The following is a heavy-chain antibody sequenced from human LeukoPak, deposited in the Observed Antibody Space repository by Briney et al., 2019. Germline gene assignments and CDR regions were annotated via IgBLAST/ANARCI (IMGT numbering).Heavy chain of an antibody. CDR2: IYYSGST. CDR3: ARAPGYSSSWYYY. Sequence: PSETLSLTCTVSGGSISSYYCSWIRQPPGKGLEWIGYIYYSGSTNYNPSLKSRVTISVDTSKNQFSLKLSSVTAADTAVYYCARAPGYSSSWYYYWGQGTLVTVSS. D-gene: IGHD6-13*01. V-gene: IGHV4-59*01. J-gene: IGHJ4*02. CDR1: GGSISSYY.